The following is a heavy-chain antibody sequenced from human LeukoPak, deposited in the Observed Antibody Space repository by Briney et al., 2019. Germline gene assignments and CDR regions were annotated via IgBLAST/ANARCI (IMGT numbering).Heavy chain of an antibody. V-gene: IGHV5-51*01. D-gene: IGHD3-22*01. CDR1: GYSFTIHW. J-gene: IGHJ4*02. Sequence: GESLKISCKASGYSFTIHWIGWMRQMPGKGLEWMGIIYPHDSDTRYSPSFQGQVTISADKSITTAFLQWSSLKASDTAIYYCARRYHYDSSGVFDYWGQGTLVTVSS. CDR2: IYPHDSDT. CDR3: ARRYHYDSSGVFDY.